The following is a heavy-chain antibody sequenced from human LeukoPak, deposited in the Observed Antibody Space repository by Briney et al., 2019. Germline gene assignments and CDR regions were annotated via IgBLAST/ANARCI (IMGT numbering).Heavy chain of an antibody. CDR2: INPSGGST. CDR1: GYTFTSYY. Sequence: ASVKVSCKASGYTFTSYYMHWVRQAPGQGVEWMGIINPSGGSTSYAQKFRGRVTMTRDTSTSTVYMELSSLRSEDTAVYYCAGAGTTTISSFGLDYWGQGTLVTVSS. V-gene: IGHV1-46*01. D-gene: IGHD2/OR15-2a*01. CDR3: AGAGTTTISSFGLDY. J-gene: IGHJ4*02.